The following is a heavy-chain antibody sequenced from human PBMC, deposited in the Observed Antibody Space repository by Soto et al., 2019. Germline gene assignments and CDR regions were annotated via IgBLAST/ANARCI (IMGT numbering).Heavy chain of an antibody. CDR3: ARDFGSPGPFDY. Sequence: QVQLVESGGGVVQPGRSLRLSCAASGFTFRSYAMHWVRQAPGKGLEWVAVISYDGSNKYYADSVKGRFTISRDNSKNTLYLQMNSLRAEDTAVYYCARDFGSPGPFDYWGQGTLVTVSS. V-gene: IGHV3-30-3*01. CDR2: ISYDGSNK. CDR1: GFTFRSYA. D-gene: IGHD1-26*01. J-gene: IGHJ4*02.